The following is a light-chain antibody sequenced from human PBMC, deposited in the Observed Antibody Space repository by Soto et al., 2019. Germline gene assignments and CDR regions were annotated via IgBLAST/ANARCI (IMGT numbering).Light chain of an antibody. CDR3: QQSYSSPLT. V-gene: IGKV4-1*01. CDR2: WAS. Sequence: DIEMTQSPDSLAVSLGERATINCKSNHSVLHTSNNKNNLLWYQQRPGQPPKLLIYWASTRESGVPARFSGSGSGTDFSLTITNLQAEDVAVYYCQQSYSSPLTFGGGTRVEI. J-gene: IGKJ4*01. CDR1: HSVLHTSNNKNN.